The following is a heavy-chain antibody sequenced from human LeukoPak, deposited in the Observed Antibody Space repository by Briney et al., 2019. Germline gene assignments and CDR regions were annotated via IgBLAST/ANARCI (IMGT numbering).Heavy chain of an antibody. D-gene: IGHD2-2*01. CDR3: ARRSPLSSLCSSTSCWRMGVNWFDP. J-gene: IGHJ5*02. V-gene: IGHV4-39*01. Sequence: PSETLSLTCAVSGYSISSSSYYWGWIRQPPGKGLEWIGSIYYSGSTYYNPSLKSRVTISVDTSKNQFSLKLSSVTAADTAVYYCARRSPLSSLCSSTSCWRMGVNWFDPWGQGTLVTVSS. CDR1: GYSISSSSYY. CDR2: IYYSGST.